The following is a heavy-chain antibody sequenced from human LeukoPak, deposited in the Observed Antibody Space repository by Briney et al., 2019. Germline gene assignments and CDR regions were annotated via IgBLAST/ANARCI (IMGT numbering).Heavy chain of an antibody. V-gene: IGHV3-48*03. D-gene: IGHD5-18*01. J-gene: IGHJ4*02. Sequence: GGSLRLSCAAAGFTFRSYEMNWGRQAPGKGLEWVSSISSSGSTIYYAEFVKGRFTISRDNAKNSLYLQMNSLRAEDTAVYYCARKGGYGLDFDYWGQGTLVTVSS. CDR2: ISSSGSTI. CDR3: ARKGGYGLDFDY. CDR1: GFTFRSYE.